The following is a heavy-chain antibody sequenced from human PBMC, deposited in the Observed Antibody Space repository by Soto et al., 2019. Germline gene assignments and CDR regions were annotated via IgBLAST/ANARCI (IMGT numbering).Heavy chain of an antibody. Sequence: SDTLSLTCTVSGGSLSSGGYYWSWIRQHPGKGLEWIGYIYYSGSTYYNPSLKSRVTISVDTSKNQFSLKLSSVTAADTAVYYCARGLVATDFGGIDYWGQGTLVTVSS. CDR1: GGSLSSGGYY. V-gene: IGHV4-31*03. CDR3: ARGLVATDFGGIDY. CDR2: IYYSGST. D-gene: IGHD5-12*01. J-gene: IGHJ4*02.